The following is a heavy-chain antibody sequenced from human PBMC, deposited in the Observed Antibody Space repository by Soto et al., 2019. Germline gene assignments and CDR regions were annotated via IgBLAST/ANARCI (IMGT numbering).Heavy chain of an antibody. Sequence: SETLSVTCTVSGGSISSSSYYWVWIRQPPGKGLEWIGSIYYSGNTYYTPSLKSRVTISVDTSKNQFSLKLSSVTAADTAVYYCAREGGRYCTGGSCQVDYWGQGTLVTVS. J-gene: IGHJ4*02. D-gene: IGHD2-15*01. V-gene: IGHV4-39*02. CDR3: AREGGRYCTGGSCQVDY. CDR2: IYYSGNT. CDR1: GGSISSSSYY.